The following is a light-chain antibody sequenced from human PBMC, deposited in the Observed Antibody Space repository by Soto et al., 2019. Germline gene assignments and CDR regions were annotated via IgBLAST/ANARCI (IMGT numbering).Light chain of an antibody. CDR3: QQYYSAPLT. CDR2: WAS. J-gene: IGKJ4*01. CDR1: QSVLYSSNNKNY. Sequence: DIAMTQSPDSLAVSLGERATINCKSSQSVLYSSNNKNYLAWYQQKPGQPPRLLIYWASTRESGVPDRFSGSGSGTDFTLTISSLQAEDVAVYYCQQYYSAPLTFGGGTKVGIK. V-gene: IGKV4-1*01.